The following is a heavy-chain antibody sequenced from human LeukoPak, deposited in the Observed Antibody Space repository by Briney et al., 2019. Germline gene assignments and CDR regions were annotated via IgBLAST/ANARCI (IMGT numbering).Heavy chain of an antibody. Sequence: PSETLSLTCAVYGGSFSDYYWTWIRQPPRKGLEWIGEINHSGSTNYKPSLKSRVTISVDTSKNQFSLKLSSATAADTAVYYCARGDPNYYGSGSYFIGWFDPWGQGTLVTVSS. CDR2: INHSGST. V-gene: IGHV4-34*01. CDR1: GGSFSDYY. D-gene: IGHD3-10*01. J-gene: IGHJ5*02. CDR3: ARGDPNYYGSGSYFIGWFDP.